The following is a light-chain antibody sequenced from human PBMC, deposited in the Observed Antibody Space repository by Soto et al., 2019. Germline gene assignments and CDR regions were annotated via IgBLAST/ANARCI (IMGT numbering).Light chain of an antibody. CDR1: SSDVGGYNY. V-gene: IGLV2-14*01. CDR2: QVS. CDR3: SSYTSSGTGV. J-gene: IGLJ3*02. Sequence: QSALTQPASVSGSPGQSITISCTGTSSDVGGYNYVSWYQQYPGKAPKLMIYQVSYRPSGVSNRFSGCKSGNTASLTISGLQAEDEADYYCSSYTSSGTGVFGGGTKLTVL.